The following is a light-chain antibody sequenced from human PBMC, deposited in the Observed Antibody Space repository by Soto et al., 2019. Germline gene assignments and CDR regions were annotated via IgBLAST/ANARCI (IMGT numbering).Light chain of an antibody. CDR2: EVS. V-gene: IGLV2-14*01. CDR1: SSDVGGYTF. Sequence: QSALTQPASVSGSPGQSITISCTGTSSDVGGYTFVSWYQHHPGKAPKLLIYEVSYRPSGVSDRFSGSKSGNTASLTISGLQAEDEGDFYCSSYPSRRTVIFGGGTQLTVL. J-gene: IGLJ2*01. CDR3: SSYPSRRTVI.